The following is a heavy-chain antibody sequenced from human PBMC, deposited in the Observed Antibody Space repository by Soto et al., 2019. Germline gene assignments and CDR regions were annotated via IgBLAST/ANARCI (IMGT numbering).Heavy chain of an antibody. J-gene: IGHJ3*02. Sequence: SVKVSCKASGLTFIDSAVQWVRQTRGHRLEWIGWIVVGSGNTNYAQEFQGRVTITRDMSTNTVYMEMSSLRSEDSAVFYCAADVLTRSYDSSGYYFDGFDTWGQGTMVTVSS. CDR2: IVVGSGNT. D-gene: IGHD3-22*01. V-gene: IGHV1-58*01. CDR3: AADVLTRSYDSSGYYFDGFDT. CDR1: GLTFIDSA.